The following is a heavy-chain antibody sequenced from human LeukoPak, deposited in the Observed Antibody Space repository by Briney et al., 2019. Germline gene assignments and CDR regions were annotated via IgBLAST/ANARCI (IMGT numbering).Heavy chain of an antibody. CDR3: ARHVPDILTGFPYGLVDY. D-gene: IGHD3-9*01. CDR1: GYSFTSYW. V-gene: IGHV5-51*01. J-gene: IGHJ4*02. CDR2: IYPGDSDT. Sequence: GESLKISCKGSGYSFTSYWIGWVRQMPGKGLEWMGIIYPGDSDTRYSPSFQGQVTISADKSISTAYLQWSSLKASDTAMYYCARHVPDILTGFPYGLVDYWGQGTLVTVYS.